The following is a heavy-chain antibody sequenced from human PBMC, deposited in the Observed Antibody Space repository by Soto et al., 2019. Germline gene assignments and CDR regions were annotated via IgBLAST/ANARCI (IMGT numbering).Heavy chain of an antibody. Sequence: EVQLLESGGGLVQPGGSLRLSCAASGFTFSTYVMSWVRQAPGEGLEWVSSISGSGGATYYADSVKGRFTISRDNSKNTVYPQMNSLRDEDTVVYYCAKRELEYCFDRWGHGTLVTVS. V-gene: IGHV3-23*01. D-gene: IGHD1-1*01. J-gene: IGHJ5*02. CDR1: GFTFSTYV. CDR3: AKRELEYCFDR. CDR2: ISGSGGAT.